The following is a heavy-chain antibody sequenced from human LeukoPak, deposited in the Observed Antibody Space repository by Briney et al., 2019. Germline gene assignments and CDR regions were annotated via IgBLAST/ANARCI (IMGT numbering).Heavy chain of an antibody. V-gene: IGHV3-21*01. CDR1: GFTFSSYS. CDR3: ARGSGVFTMVRGVISDY. D-gene: IGHD3-10*01. Sequence: GGSLRLSCAASGFTFSSYSMNWVRQAPGKGLEWVSSISSSSSYIYYADSVKGRFTISRDNAKNSLYLQMNSLRAEDTAVYYCARGSGVFTMVRGVISDYWGQGTLVTVSS. CDR2: ISSSSSYI. J-gene: IGHJ4*02.